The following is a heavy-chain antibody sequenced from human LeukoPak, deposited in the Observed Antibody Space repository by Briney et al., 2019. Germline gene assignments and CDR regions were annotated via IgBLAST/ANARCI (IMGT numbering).Heavy chain of an antibody. D-gene: IGHD6-25*01. CDR1: GFTFSDYY. V-gene: IGHV3-30*18. J-gene: IGHJ4*02. Sequence: GGSLRLSCAASGFTFSDYYMSWIRQAPGKGLEWVAVISYDGSNKYYADSVKGRFTISRDNSKNTLYLQMNSLRAEDTAVYYCAKLLGRAGFDYWGQGTLVTVSS. CDR2: ISYDGSNK. CDR3: AKLLGRAGFDY.